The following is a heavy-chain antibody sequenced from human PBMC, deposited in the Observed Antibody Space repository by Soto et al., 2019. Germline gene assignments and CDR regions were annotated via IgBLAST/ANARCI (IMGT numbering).Heavy chain of an antibody. D-gene: IGHD1-1*01. CDR1: GFSLSTSGVG. CDR3: AHRAGLYGTWNGGSFDV. CDR2: IYWHDDK. Sequence: QITLKESGPTRVKPTQTLTLTCTFSGFSLSTSGVGVGWIRQPPGKALERLAVIYWHDDKRYRPSLKSRLTNTKDTSKNQVVLTLTNVDPLDTATYYCAHRAGLYGTWNGGSFDVWGQGVLVTVSS. V-gene: IGHV2-5*01. J-gene: IGHJ4*02.